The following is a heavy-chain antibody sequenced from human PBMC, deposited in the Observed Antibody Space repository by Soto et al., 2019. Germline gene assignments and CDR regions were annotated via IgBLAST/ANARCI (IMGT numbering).Heavy chain of an antibody. Sequence: QVQLVESGGGVVQPGGSLRLSCAASGFTLRNYAMHWVRQAPGKGLECLAVIAYDGSNAFYRDSVKGRFTISRDNSKKTLYLHMNSMRSEDTGVYYCARGDREDILVVVGARPGEYGIDIWGQGNTVTVSS. CDR2: IAYDGSNA. D-gene: IGHD2-15*01. J-gene: IGHJ6*02. V-gene: IGHV3-30-3*01. CDR1: GFTLRNYA. CDR3: ARGDREDILVVVGARPGEYGIDI.